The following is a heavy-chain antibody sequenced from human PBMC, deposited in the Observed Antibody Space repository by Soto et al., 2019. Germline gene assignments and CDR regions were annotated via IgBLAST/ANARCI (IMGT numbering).Heavy chain of an antibody. V-gene: IGHV4-30-2*01. CDR1: GGSISSGGYS. CDR2: IYHGGST. CDR3: ARADSSGSTVGSVLDY. J-gene: IGHJ4*02. Sequence: SETLSLTCAVSGGSISSGGYSWSWIRQPPGKGLEWIGYIYHGGSTYYNPSLKSRVTISVDRSKNQFSLKLSSVTAADTAVYYCARADSSGSTVGSVLDYWGQGTLVTVSS. D-gene: IGHD3-22*01.